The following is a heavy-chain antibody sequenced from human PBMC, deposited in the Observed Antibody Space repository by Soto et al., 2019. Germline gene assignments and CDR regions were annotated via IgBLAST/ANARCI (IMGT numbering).Heavy chain of an antibody. CDR1: GFTFSSHW. V-gene: IGHV3-7*01. Sequence: GSLRFSCAASGFTFSSHWMSWVRQAPGKGLEWLASIKQDGSEKHYVDSVKGRFTISRDNAKNSLYLQMNSLRVEDTAVYYCARVYYDYIWGSYPLVYWGQGTLVTVSS. J-gene: IGHJ4*02. CDR2: IKQDGSEK. CDR3: ARVYYDYIWGSYPLVY. D-gene: IGHD3-16*02.